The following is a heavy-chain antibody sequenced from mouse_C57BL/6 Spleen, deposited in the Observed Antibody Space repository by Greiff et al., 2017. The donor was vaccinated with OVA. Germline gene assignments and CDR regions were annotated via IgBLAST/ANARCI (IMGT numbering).Heavy chain of an antibody. V-gene: IGHV1-4*01. CDR1: GYTFTSYT. Sequence: QVQLKESGAELARPGASVKMSCKASGYTFTSYTMHWVKQRPGQGLEWIGYINPSSGYTKYNQKFKDKATLTADKSSSTAYMQLSSLTSEDSAVYYCARDYGYPFAYWGQGTLVTVSA. CDR3: ARDYGYPFAY. D-gene: IGHD2-2*01. J-gene: IGHJ3*01. CDR2: INPSSGYT.